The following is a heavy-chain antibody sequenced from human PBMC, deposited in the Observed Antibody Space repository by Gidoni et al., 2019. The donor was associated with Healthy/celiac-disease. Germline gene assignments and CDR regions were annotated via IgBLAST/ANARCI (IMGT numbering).Heavy chain of an antibody. D-gene: IGHD3-22*01. CDR3: AKADYYDSSGYVDY. V-gene: IGHV3-23*01. CDR1: GFTVSSYA. J-gene: IGHJ4*02. Sequence: EVQLLESGGGLVQPGGSLRLSCAASGFTVSSYAMSWVRQAPGKGLEWVSAISGSGGSTYYADSVKGRFTISRDNSKNTLYLQMNSLRAEDTAVYYCAKADYYDSSGYVDYWGQGTLVTVSS. CDR2: ISGSGGST.